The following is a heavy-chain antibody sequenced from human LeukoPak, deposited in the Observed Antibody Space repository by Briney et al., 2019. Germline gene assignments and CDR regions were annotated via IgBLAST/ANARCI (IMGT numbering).Heavy chain of an antibody. Sequence: SVKVSCKASGFTFTSSAVQWVRQARGQRLEWIGWIVVGSGNTNYAQKFQERVTITRDTSISTAYMELSRLRSDDTAVYYCARELTVRGDEYWGQGTLVTVSS. CDR3: ARELTVRGDEY. CDR2: IVVGSGNT. V-gene: IGHV1-58*01. CDR1: GFTFTSSA. J-gene: IGHJ4*02. D-gene: IGHD4-17*01.